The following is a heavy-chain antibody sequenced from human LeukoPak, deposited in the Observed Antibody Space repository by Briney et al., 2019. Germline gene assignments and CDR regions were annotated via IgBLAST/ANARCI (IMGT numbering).Heavy chain of an antibody. CDR2: ISSSSSTI. J-gene: IGHJ4*02. Sequence: GGSLRLSCAASGFTFSSYSMNWDRQAAGKGLEWVSYISSSSSTIYYADSVKGRFTISRDNAKNSLYLQMNSLRAEDTAVYYCARGLKGYGSGSYYIGHSLDYWGQGTLVTVSS. D-gene: IGHD3-10*01. V-gene: IGHV3-48*01. CDR1: GFTFSSYS. CDR3: ARGLKGYGSGSYYIGHSLDY.